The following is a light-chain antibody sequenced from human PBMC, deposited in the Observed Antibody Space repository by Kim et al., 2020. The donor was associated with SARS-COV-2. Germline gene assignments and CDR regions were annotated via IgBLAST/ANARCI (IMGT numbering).Light chain of an antibody. CDR2: LNSDGSH. Sequence: ASVKHTCSLSSRHSSYAIAWHQQQQQKGRRYLMMLNSDGSHSKGDGIHDRFACSSSGAARYLTISGLQSEDEADYCCQSWGTGIQVFGGGTQLTVL. CDR1: SRHSSYA. J-gene: IGLJ3*02. V-gene: IGLV4-69*01. CDR3: QSWGTGIQV.